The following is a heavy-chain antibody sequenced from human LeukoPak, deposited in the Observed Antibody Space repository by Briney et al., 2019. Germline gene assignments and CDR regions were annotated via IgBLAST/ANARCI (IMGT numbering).Heavy chain of an antibody. Sequence: GGSLRLSCAASGFTFSRSWMSWVRQAPGKGLEWVANIKQGGSEKYYVDSVKGRFTISRANAKNSLYLQMNSLRAEDTAVYYCARDGANWGQGTLVTVSS. CDR2: IKQGGSEK. CDR1: GFTFSRSW. D-gene: IGHD3-16*01. J-gene: IGHJ4*02. V-gene: IGHV3-7*01. CDR3: ARDGAN.